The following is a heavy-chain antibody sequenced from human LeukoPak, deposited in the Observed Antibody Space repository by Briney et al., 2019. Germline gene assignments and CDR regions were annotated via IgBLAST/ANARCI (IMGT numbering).Heavy chain of an antibody. CDR1: GDSVSSNSAA. CDR3: ARDLPVYYGSGTYFDY. D-gene: IGHD3-10*01. J-gene: IGHJ4*02. CDR2: TYYRSKWYN. Sequence: SQTLSLTCVISGDSVSSNSAAWNWIRQSPSRGLEWLGRTYYRSKWYNDYAVSVKSRITINPDTSKNQFSLQLNFVTPEDTAVYYCARDLPVYYGSGTYFDYWGQGTLVTVSS. V-gene: IGHV6-1*01.